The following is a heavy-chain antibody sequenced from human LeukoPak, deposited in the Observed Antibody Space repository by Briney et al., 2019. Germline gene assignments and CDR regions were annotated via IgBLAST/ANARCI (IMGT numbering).Heavy chain of an antibody. D-gene: IGHD4-11*01. V-gene: IGHV3-21*01. CDR1: GFTFSSYS. CDR2: ISNSSSYI. CDR3: ARDLYSNYVRYYYGMDV. Sequence: GSLRLSCAASGFTFSSYSMNWVRQAPGKGLEWVSSISNSSSYIYYADSVKGRFTISRDNAKNSLYLQMSSLRAEDTAVYYCARDLYSNYVRYYYGMDVWGQGTTVTVSS. J-gene: IGHJ6*02.